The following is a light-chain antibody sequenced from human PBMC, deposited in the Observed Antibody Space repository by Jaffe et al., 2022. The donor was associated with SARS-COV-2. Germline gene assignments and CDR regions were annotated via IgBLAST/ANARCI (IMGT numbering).Light chain of an antibody. CDR1: QSVSSSY. V-gene: IGKV3-20*01. CDR2: GAS. CDR3: QQYDTSPPGT. J-gene: IGKJ1*01. Sequence: EIVLTQSPGTLSLSPGERATLSCRASQSVSSSYLAWYQQKPGQAPRLLIYGASSRATAIPDRFSGSGSGTDFTLTISRLEPEDFGVYYCQQYDTSPPGTFGQGTKVEIK.